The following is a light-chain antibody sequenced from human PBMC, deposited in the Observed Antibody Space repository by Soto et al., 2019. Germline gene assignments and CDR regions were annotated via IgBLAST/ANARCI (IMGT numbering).Light chain of an antibody. J-gene: IGLJ1*01. CDR3: SSYTSSSTPYV. CDR2: DVS. V-gene: IGLV2-14*01. CDR1: SSDVGGYNY. Sequence: QSVLTQPASVSASPGQSITISCTGTSSDVGGYNYVSWYQQHPGKAPKLMIYDVSDRPSGVSNRFSGSKAGNTASLTISGLQADDEADYLCSSYTSSSTPYVFGTGTNVTVL.